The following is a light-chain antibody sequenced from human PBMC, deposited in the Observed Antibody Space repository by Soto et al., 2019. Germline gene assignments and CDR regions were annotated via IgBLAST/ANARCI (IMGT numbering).Light chain of an antibody. V-gene: IGLV2-14*01. CDR2: GVS. J-gene: IGLJ1*01. Sequence: QSALTQPASVSGSPGQSITISCTGTTSDVSIYNYVSWYQQHPGKAPKLMIYGVSNRPSGVSNRFSGAKSGHTASLTISGLQVEDEADYYCCSYTSSTNYDFGPGTKLTVL. CDR1: TSDVSIYNY. CDR3: CSYTSSTNYD.